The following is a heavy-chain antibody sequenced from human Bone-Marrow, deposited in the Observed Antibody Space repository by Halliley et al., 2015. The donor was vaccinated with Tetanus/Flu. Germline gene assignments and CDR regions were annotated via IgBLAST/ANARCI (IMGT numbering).Heavy chain of an antibody. Sequence: ANIGQDGSERNYVDSVKGRFTISRDDSKNTLYLQIHSLGEEDTAVYHCAKDQQYYGSGNYYMAYWGQGTLVTVSS. D-gene: IGHD3-10*01. J-gene: IGHJ4*02. V-gene: IGHV3-7*01. CDR3: AKDQQYYGSGNYYMAY. CDR2: IGQDGSER.